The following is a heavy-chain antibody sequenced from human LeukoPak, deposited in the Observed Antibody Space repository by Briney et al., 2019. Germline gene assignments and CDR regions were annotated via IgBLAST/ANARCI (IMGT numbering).Heavy chain of an antibody. CDR3: ARERYSSGWNYFDY. CDR1: GFTFSSYY. Sequence: GGSLRLSCAASGFTFSSYYMSWVRQAPGKGLEWVSVIYSGGSTYYADSVKGRFTISRDNSKNTLYLQMNSLRAEDTAVYYCARERYSSGWNYFDYWGQGTLVTVSS. D-gene: IGHD6-19*01. CDR2: IYSGGST. V-gene: IGHV3-66*01. J-gene: IGHJ4*02.